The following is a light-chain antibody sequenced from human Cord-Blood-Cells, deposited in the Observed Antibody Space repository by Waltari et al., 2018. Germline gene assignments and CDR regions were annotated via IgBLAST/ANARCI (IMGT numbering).Light chain of an antibody. CDR3: QQYNSYST. J-gene: IGKJ4*01. V-gene: IGKV1-5*03. CDR1: KSISSW. CDR2: KAS. Sequence: DIQMTKSPSTLSASVGDSVTITCRASKSISSWLAWYKQKPGKAPKLLIYKASSLESGVQSRFSGSGPGTEFTLTISSLQPDDFATYYCQQYNSYSTFGGGAKLEIK.